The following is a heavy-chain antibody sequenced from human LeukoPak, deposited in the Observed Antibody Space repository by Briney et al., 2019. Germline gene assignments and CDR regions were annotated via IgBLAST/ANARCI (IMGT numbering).Heavy chain of an antibody. Sequence: SGGSLRLSCAASGFTFSSYAMSWVRQAPGKGLEWVSAISGSGGSTYYADSAKGRFTISRDNSKNTLYLQMNSLRAEDTAVYYCAKYMVRGGTDALDIWGQGTMVTVSS. CDR2: ISGSGGST. CDR3: AKYMVRGGTDALDI. CDR1: GFTFSSYA. D-gene: IGHD3-10*01. V-gene: IGHV3-23*01. J-gene: IGHJ3*02.